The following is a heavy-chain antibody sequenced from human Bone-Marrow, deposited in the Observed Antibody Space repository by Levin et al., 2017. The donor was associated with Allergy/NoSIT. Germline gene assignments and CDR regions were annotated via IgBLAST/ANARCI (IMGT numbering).Heavy chain of an antibody. CDR2: IDHTGSI. Sequence: SQTLSLTCGVSNYSISSGFYWGWIRQPPGKGLEWIGNIDHTGSIYYNPSLKSRVTISVDTSKNQFSLKVTSVTAADTALYYCARTLGYCNGDSCYFYFDYWGRGILVTVSS. V-gene: IGHV4-38-2*01. CDR1: NYSISSGFY. D-gene: IGHD2-15*01. CDR3: ARTLGYCNGDSCYFYFDY. J-gene: IGHJ4*02.